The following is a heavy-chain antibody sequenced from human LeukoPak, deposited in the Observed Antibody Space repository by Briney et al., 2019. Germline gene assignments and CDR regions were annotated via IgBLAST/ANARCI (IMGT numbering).Heavy chain of an antibody. CDR3: TRDFYGIDY. V-gene: IGHV3-74*01. J-gene: IGHJ4*02. D-gene: IGHD2/OR15-2a*01. Sequence: GGSLRLSCAASGFTFSDYWMHWVRQAPGKGLVWVSRINGDGSGTSYADSVKGRFTISRDNTKNTAYLQMNRLRAEDTAVYYCTRDFYGIDYWGQGTLVTVSS. CDR2: INGDGSGT. CDR1: GFTFSDYW.